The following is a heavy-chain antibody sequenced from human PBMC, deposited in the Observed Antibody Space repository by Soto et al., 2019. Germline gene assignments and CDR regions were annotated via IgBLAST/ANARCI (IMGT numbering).Heavy chain of an antibody. CDR3: ARMGNILTGYYWFDP. CDR2: MNPNSGNT. CDR1: GYTFTSYD. D-gene: IGHD3-9*01. V-gene: IGHV1-8*01. J-gene: IGHJ5*02. Sequence: APVKVSCKASGYTFTSYDINWVRQATGQGLEWMGWMNPNSGNTGYAQKFQGRVTMTRNTSISTAYMELSSLRSEDTAVYYCARMGNILTGYYWFDPWGQGTLVTVSS.